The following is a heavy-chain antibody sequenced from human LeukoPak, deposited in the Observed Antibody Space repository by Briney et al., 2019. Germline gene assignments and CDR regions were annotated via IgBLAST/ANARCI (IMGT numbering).Heavy chain of an antibody. J-gene: IGHJ4*02. CDR1: GDSMSRYY. Sequence: SETLSLTCTVSGDSMSRYYLTWIRQPPGKGLEWMGYIYNSGSTNYNPSLKSRVTMSVDTSKNQFSLKLSSVTAADTAVYYCARGNPYSSAWSFDYWGQGPLVTVS. D-gene: IGHD6-19*01. CDR2: IYNSGST. CDR3: ARGNPYSSAWSFDY. V-gene: IGHV4-59*12.